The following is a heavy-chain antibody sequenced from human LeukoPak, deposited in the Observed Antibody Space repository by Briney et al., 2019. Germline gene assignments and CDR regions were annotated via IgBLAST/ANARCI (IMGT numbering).Heavy chain of an antibody. CDR2: IYPGDSDT. Sequence: ESLKISCKGSGYSFTNYWIGWVRQMPGKGLEWMGIIYPGDSDTKYSPSFQGQVTISADKSISTAYLQWSSLKASDSAMYYCARWSLVYSNYAGYFGSWGQGTLVTVSS. CDR1: GYSFTNYW. V-gene: IGHV5-51*01. J-gene: IGHJ4*02. CDR3: ARWSLVYSNYAGYFGS. D-gene: IGHD4-11*01.